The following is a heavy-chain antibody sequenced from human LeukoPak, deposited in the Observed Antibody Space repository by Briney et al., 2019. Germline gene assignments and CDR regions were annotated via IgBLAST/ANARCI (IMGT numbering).Heavy chain of an antibody. CDR1: GFTFSSYA. V-gene: IGHV3-30*04. D-gene: IGHD3-10*01. CDR2: ISYDGSNK. CDR3: ARDGPLTYYYGSGSYYNY. Sequence: PGRSLRLSCAASGFTFSSYAMHWVRQAPGKGLEWVAVISYDGSNKYYADSVKGRFTISRDNSKNTLYLQMNSLRAEDTAVYYCARDGPLTYYYGSGSYYNYWGQGTLVTVSS. J-gene: IGHJ4*02.